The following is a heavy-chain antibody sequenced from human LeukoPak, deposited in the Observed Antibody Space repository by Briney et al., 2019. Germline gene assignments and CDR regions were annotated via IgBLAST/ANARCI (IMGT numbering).Heavy chain of an antibody. CDR3: ARDGGVPAADY. CDR1: GFTFSSYV. V-gene: IGHV3-23*01. Sequence: GSLRLSCAASGFTFSSYVMSWVRQAPGKGLEWVSTISGDGGSTYSADSVKGRFTISRDNSKNTLYLQMNSLRAEDTAIYYCARDGGVPAADYWGQGTLVTVSS. D-gene: IGHD2-2*01. J-gene: IGHJ4*02. CDR2: ISGDGGST.